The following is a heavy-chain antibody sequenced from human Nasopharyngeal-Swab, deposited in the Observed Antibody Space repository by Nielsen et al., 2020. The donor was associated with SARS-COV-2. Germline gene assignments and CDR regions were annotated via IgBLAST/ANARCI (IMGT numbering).Heavy chain of an antibody. Sequence: SQTLSLTCAISWDSVSSSSAAWNWIRQSPSRGLEWLGRTYYRSKWYNDYAVSVKSRITINPDTSKNQFSLHLNSVTPEDTAVYYCARARGAYGDYYYYYTDVWGKGTTVTVSS. J-gene: IGHJ6*03. CDR1: WDSVSSSSAA. D-gene: IGHD4-17*01. CDR2: TYYRSKWYN. V-gene: IGHV6-1*01. CDR3: ARARGAYGDYYYYYTDV.